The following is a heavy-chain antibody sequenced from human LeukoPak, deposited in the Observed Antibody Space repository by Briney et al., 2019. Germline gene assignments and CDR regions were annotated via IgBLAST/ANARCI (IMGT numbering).Heavy chain of an antibody. Sequence: PSETLSLTCTVSGGSISSYYWSWIRQPPGKGLEWIGYIYNRGNTSYNPSLKSRVTISVDTSKNQFSLKLSSVTAADTAVYYCARSDYYGSGSGAFDIWGQGTMVTVSS. CDR3: ARSDYYGSGSGAFDI. D-gene: IGHD3-10*01. V-gene: IGHV4-59*01. CDR1: GGSISSYY. CDR2: IYNRGNT. J-gene: IGHJ3*02.